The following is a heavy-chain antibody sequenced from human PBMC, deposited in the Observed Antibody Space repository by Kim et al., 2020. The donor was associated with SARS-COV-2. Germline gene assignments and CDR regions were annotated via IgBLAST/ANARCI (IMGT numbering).Heavy chain of an antibody. CDR1: GFTFSSYA. Sequence: GGSLRLSCAASGFTFSSYAMNWVRQAPGKGLEWVSDISSSGSTIYYADSVKGRFTISRDNAKNSLYLQMNSLRAEDTAVYYCAREDSSGWSRVDYWGQGTLDRVSS. V-gene: IGHV3-48*03. J-gene: IGHJ4*02. CDR2: ISSSGSTI. CDR3: AREDSSGWSRVDY. D-gene: IGHD6-19*01.